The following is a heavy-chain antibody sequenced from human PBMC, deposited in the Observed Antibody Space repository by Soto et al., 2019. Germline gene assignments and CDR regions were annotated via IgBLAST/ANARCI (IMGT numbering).Heavy chain of an antibody. V-gene: IGHV4-31*03. J-gene: IGHJ4*02. D-gene: IGHD4-17*01. CDR3: ARDDYGDKKTFDY. CDR2: IYYSGST. Sequence: PSETLSLTCTVSGGSISSGGYYWSWIRQHPGKGLEWIGYIYYSGSTYYNPSLKSRVTISVDTSKNQFSLKLSSVTAADTAVYYCARDDYGDKKTFDYWGQGTPVTVSS. CDR1: GGSISSGGYY.